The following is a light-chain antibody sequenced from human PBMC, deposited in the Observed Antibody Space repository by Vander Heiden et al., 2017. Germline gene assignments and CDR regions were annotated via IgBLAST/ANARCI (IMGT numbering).Light chain of an antibody. Sequence: QSALTQPASVAGSPGQSITISCTGTSSDVGGYNHVSWYQQHPAKAPNLMIYDVSNRPSGVSNRFSGSKSVNTASLTISGLQAEDEADYYCSSYTSSSTLYVFGTGTKVTVL. J-gene: IGLJ1*01. V-gene: IGLV2-14*01. CDR3: SSYTSSSTLYV. CDR1: SSDVGGYNH. CDR2: DVS.